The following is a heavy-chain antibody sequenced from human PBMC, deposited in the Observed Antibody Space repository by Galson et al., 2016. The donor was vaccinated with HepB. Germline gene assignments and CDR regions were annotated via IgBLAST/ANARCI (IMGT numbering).Heavy chain of an antibody. Sequence: LRLSCAATGFIFSSYAMYWVRQAPGKGLEWVAVISSDGSNQYYADSVKGRFTVSRDNSKDTLFLQMNTLRPDDTAMFFCARDRDRGYHWTGGKYYYYGIDVWGQGTTVTVS. V-gene: IGHV3-30*04. J-gene: IGHJ6*02. CDR1: GFIFSSYA. CDR3: ARDRDRGYHWTGGKYYYYGIDV. D-gene: IGHD2-15*01. CDR2: ISSDGSNQ.